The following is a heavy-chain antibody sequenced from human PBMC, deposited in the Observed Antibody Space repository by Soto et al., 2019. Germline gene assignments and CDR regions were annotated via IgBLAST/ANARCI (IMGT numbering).Heavy chain of an antibody. D-gene: IGHD1-1*01. J-gene: IGHJ4*02. V-gene: IGHV3-53*01. CDR2: IYSGGST. Sequence: GGSLRLSCAASGFTVSNNYMSWVRQAPGKGLEWVSLIYSGGSTFYADSVKGRFTISRDNSKNTLFLQMNSLRDPYLPTAGRLASLHYWGPGTLVTVSS. CDR1: GFTVSNNY. CDR3: LASLHY.